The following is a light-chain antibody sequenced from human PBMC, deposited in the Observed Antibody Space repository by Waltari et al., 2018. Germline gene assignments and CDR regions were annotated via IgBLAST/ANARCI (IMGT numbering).Light chain of an antibody. J-gene: IGLJ1*01. V-gene: IGLV2-11*01. Sequence: QSALTQPRSVSGSPGQSVTISCTGTSSDVGGYNYVSWYQQNPGKAPKPMIYDVSKRPSGVPDRFSGSKSGNTASLTISGLQAEDEADYYCCSYAGSYPYVFGTGTKVTVL. CDR2: DVS. CDR1: SSDVGGYNY. CDR3: CSYAGSYPYV.